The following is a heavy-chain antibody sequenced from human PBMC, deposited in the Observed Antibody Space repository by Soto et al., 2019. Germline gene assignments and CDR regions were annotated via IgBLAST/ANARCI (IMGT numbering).Heavy chain of an antibody. CDR2: IYYGGTT. D-gene: IGHD2-2*01. CDR1: GGSISSDC. V-gene: IGHV4-59*08. Sequence: LTCTVSGGSISSDCWAWIRQPPGKGPEWIGYIYYGGTTRYNPSLESRVTVSLETSKSQFSLTLSSVTASDTAVYYCARLGFYYQSLDPWGHGTLVTVSS. CDR3: ARLGFYYQSLDP. J-gene: IGHJ5*02.